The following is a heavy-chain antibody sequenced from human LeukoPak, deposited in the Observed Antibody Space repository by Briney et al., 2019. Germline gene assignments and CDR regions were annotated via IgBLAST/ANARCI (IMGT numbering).Heavy chain of an antibody. Sequence: SETLSLTCTVSGGSISSYYWSWLRQPPGKGLEWIGYIYYTGSTNYNPSLKSRVTISEDTSKNQFSLKLSSVSAADTAVYYCARRGSGGRSFDYWGQGTLVTVSS. D-gene: IGHD3-10*01. CDR1: GGSISSYY. J-gene: IGHJ4*02. CDR3: ARRGSGGRSFDY. CDR2: IYYTGST. V-gene: IGHV4-59*08.